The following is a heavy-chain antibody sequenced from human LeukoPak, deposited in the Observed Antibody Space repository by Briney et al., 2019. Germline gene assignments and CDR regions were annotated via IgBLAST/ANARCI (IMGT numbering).Heavy chain of an antibody. CDR2: IYTSGST. Sequence: PSETLSLTCTVSGGSISSGSYYWSWIRQPAGKGLEWIGRIYTSGSTNYNPSLKSRVTISVDTSKNQFSLKLSSVTAADTAVYYCARAPVGKRPGNWFDPWGQGTLVTVSS. CDR1: GGSISSGSYY. V-gene: IGHV4-61*02. D-gene: IGHD4-23*01. CDR3: ARAPVGKRPGNWFDP. J-gene: IGHJ5*02.